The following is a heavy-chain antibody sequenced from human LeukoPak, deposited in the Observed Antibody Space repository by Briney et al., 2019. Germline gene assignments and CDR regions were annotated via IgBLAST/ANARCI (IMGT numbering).Heavy chain of an antibody. J-gene: IGHJ4*02. CDR1: GFTFSNYG. Sequence: GGSLRLSCAASGFTFSNYGMHWVRQAPGKGLEWVAVISTDGSQKFYADSVKGRFTVSRDNSKNTLYLQMSSLRAEDTAVYYCAKIVVAGTHYFEYWGQGTLVTVSP. CDR3: AKIVVAGTHYFEY. V-gene: IGHV3-30*18. D-gene: IGHD6-19*01. CDR2: ISTDGSQK.